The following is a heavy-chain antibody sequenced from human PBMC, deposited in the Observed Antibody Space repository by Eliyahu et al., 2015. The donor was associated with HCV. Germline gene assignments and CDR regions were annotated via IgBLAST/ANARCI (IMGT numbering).Heavy chain of an antibody. V-gene: IGHV3-11*01. J-gene: IGHJ6*02. Sequence: QVQLVESGGGLVKPGGSLRLSCAASGFTFSDHYMSWIRXAPGKGLEWVSYISSSGSTIYYADSVKGRFTISRDNAKNSLYLQMNSLRAEDTAVYYCARGLGYCSSTGCYTLDYYFYVMDVWGQGTTVTVSS. CDR1: GFTFSDHY. CDR3: ARGLGYCSSTGCYTLDYYFYVMDV. CDR2: ISSSGSTI. D-gene: IGHD2-2*02.